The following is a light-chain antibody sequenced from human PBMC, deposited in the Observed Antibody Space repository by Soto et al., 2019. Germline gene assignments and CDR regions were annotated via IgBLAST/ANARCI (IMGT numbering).Light chain of an antibody. CDR1: QTVSRH. CDR2: GAS. J-gene: IGKJ1*01. Sequence: EIVMTQSPGTLSVSPGERATLSCRASQTVSRHLAWYQQKPGQAPRLLIFGASTRATGIPDRFSGSGSGTDFTLTISSLQSEDFATYYCQQSYSTPLTFGQGTKVEIK. V-gene: IGKV3-15*01. CDR3: QQSYSTPLT.